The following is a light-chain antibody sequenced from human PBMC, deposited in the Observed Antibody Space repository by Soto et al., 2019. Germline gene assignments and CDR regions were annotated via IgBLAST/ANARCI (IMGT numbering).Light chain of an antibody. CDR1: QSIASY. CDR2: KAS. V-gene: IGKV1-5*03. Sequence: DIQMTQSPSSLSASVGDSVTITCRASQSIASYLNWYQQRPGKAPELLIYKASSLASAVPSGFSGSGSGTEFTLTISSLQPDDFATYYCQQYKTFGQGTKGDLK. CDR3: QQYKT. J-gene: IGKJ1*01.